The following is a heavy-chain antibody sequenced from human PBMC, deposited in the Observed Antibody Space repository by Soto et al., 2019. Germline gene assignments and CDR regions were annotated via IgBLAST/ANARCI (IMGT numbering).Heavy chain of an antibody. CDR3: ARDHKWDGMDV. Sequence: QVQLEESGPGLVKPSQTLSLTCTVSGGSFSSDSFIWSWVRQFPGKGLEWIGYIYYSGTTYYNPSLRSRVIMSVDTSKNQFSLQLSSVTAADTAVYYCARDHKWDGMDVWGQGTTVTVSS. D-gene: IGHD1-26*01. V-gene: IGHV4-31*03. CDR1: GGSFSSDSFI. J-gene: IGHJ6*02. CDR2: IYYSGTT.